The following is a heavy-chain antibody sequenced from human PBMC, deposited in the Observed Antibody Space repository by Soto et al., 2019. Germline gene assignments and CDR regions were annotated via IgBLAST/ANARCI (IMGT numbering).Heavy chain of an antibody. V-gene: IGHV1-2*04. D-gene: IGHD3-3*01. Sequence: ASVKVSCKASGYTFTGYYMHWVRQAPGQGLEWMGWINPNSGGTNYAQKFQGWVTMTRDTSISTAYMELSRLRSDDTAVYYCARSGPTIFGADYYYYYYMDVWGKGTTVTVSS. CDR3: ARSGPTIFGADYYYYYYMDV. CDR2: INPNSGGT. CDR1: GYTFTGYY. J-gene: IGHJ6*03.